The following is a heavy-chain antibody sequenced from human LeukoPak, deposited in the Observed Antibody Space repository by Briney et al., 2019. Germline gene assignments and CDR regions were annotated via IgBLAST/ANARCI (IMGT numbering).Heavy chain of an antibody. CDR1: GFSFSSYS. CDR3: ARILDSAWGELGY. Sequence: KPGGSLRLSCAASGFSFSSYSMNWVRQIPGKGLEWVSSISISSIYTYYADSVKGRFTISRDNSKNTLYLQMNSLRAEDTAVYYCARILDSAWGELGYWGQGTLVTVSS. V-gene: IGHV3-21*01. D-gene: IGHD6-19*01. CDR2: ISISSIYT. J-gene: IGHJ4*02.